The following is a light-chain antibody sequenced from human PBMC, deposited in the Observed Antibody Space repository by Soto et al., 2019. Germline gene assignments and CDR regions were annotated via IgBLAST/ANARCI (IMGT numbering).Light chain of an antibody. CDR2: GNS. CDR1: ASKIGAGYD. J-gene: IGLJ3*02. Sequence: QPVLTQPPPFSGAPGKRAPTPSTGAASKIGAGYDVHWYQQLPGTAPKLLIYGNSNRPSGVPDRFSGSKSGTSASLAITGLQAEDEADYYCQSYDSSLSVWVFGGGTKVTVL. CDR3: QSYDSSLSVWV. V-gene: IGLV1-40*01.